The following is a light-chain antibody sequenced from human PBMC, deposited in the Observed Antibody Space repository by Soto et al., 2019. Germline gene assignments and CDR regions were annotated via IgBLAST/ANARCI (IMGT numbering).Light chain of an antibody. V-gene: IGKV3-20*01. CDR1: QSVSSSY. J-gene: IGKJ1*01. Sequence: EIVMTQSPVTLSVSPGERATFSCRASQSVSSSYLAWYQQKPGQAPRLLIYGASTRATGIPDRFSGSGSGTDFTLTISRLEPEDFVVYYCQHYVNSPPGTFGQGTKVDIK. CDR2: GAS. CDR3: QHYVNSPPGT.